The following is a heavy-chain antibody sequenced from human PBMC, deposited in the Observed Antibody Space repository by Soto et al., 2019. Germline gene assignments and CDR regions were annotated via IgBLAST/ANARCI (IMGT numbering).Heavy chain of an antibody. D-gene: IGHD2-2*01. Sequence: TGPPLVPPTQTLTLTCTFSGFSLSTSGMCVSWIRQPPGRALEWLALIDWDDDKFYSTSLKTRLTISKDTSKNQVVLTMTNMDPVDTATYYCARTRRAYYYYYGMDVWGQGTTVTVSS. CDR3: ARTRRAYYYYYGMDV. CDR1: GFSLSTSGMC. CDR2: IDWDDDK. J-gene: IGHJ6*02. V-gene: IGHV2-70*01.